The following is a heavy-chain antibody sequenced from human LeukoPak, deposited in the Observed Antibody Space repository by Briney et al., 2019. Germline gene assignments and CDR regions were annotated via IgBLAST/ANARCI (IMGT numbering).Heavy chain of an antibody. CDR2: INPNSGGT. CDR3: ARNDYGDYGIDY. V-gene: IGHV1-2*02. CDR1: GYTFTGCY. Sequence: GASVKVSCKASGYTFTGCYMHWVRQAPGQGLEWMGWINPNSGGTNYAQKFQGRVTMTRDTSISTAYMELSRLRSDDTAVYYCARNDYGDYGIDYWGQGTLVTVSS. J-gene: IGHJ4*02. D-gene: IGHD4-17*01.